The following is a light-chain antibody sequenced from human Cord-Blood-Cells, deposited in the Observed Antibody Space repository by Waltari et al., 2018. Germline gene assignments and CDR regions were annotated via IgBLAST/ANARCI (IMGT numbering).Light chain of an antibody. CDR1: RSHIGAGYD. V-gene: IGLV1-40*01. CDR3: QSYDSSLSGYVV. Sequence: QSVLTPPPSVSGAPGQRVTIPCTGSRSHIGAGYDVHWYQQLPGTAPKLLIYGNSNRPSGVPDRFSGSKSGTSASLAITGLQAEDEADYYCQSYDSSLSGYVVFGGGTKLTVL. J-gene: IGLJ2*01. CDR2: GNS.